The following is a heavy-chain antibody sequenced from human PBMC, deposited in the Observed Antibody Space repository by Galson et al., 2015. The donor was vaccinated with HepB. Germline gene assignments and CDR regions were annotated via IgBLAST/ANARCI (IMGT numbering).Heavy chain of an antibody. V-gene: IGHV1-69*06. Sequence: SCKASGGTFSSYAISWVRQAPGQGLEWMGGIIPIFGTANYAQKFQGRVTITADKSTSTAYMELSSLRSEDTAVYYCARGMSRFGELSPYSLDYWGQGTLVTVSS. CDR3: ARGMSRFGELSPYSLDY. CDR1: GGTFSSYA. J-gene: IGHJ4*02. CDR2: IIPIFGTA. D-gene: IGHD3-10*01.